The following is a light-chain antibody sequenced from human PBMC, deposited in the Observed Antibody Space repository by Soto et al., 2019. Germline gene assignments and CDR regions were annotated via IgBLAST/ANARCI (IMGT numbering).Light chain of an antibody. V-gene: IGKV3-20*01. CDR3: QQYDNSRTWT. CDR2: RAS. J-gene: IGKJ1*01. CDR1: QSVSSSY. Sequence: EIVLTQSPGTLSLSPGERATLSCRAGQSVSSSYLAWYQQKAGQAPRLLIYRASSRATGIPDRFTGSGSGTDFSLTISRLEPEDFAVYYCQQYDNSRTWTFGQGTKVDIK.